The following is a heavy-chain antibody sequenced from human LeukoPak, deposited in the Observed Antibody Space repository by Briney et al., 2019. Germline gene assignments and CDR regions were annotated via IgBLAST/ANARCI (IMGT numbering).Heavy chain of an antibody. D-gene: IGHD6-13*01. CDR3: ARGRRVDPPYSRERAVDY. Sequence: ASVKVSCKASGYTFTSYDINWVRQATGQGLEWMGWMNPNSGNTGYAQKFQGRVTMTRNTSISTAYMELSSLRSEDTAVYYCARGRRVDPPYSRERAVDYWGQGTLVTVSS. J-gene: IGHJ4*02. CDR1: GYTFTSYD. CDR2: MNPNSGNT. V-gene: IGHV1-8*01.